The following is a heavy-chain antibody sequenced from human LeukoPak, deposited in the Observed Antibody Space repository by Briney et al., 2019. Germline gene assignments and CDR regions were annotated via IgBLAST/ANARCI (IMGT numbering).Heavy chain of an antibody. D-gene: IGHD2-8*01. Sequence: ASVTVSFKASGYTFTVYYMHWVRQAPGQGLEWMGSINADSGDTNYAQNLQGRVTMTRDTSINTAYLDLSRLRSDDTAVYYCAIMGDTFDIWGQGTKVTVSS. CDR1: GYTFTVYY. V-gene: IGHV1-2*02. CDR3: AIMGDTFDI. J-gene: IGHJ3*02. CDR2: INADSGDT.